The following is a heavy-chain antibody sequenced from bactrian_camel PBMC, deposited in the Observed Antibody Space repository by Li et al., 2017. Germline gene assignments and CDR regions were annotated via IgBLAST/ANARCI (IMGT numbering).Heavy chain of an antibody. CDR2: ISSDGST. CDR1: GFTFGETV. D-gene: IGHD7*01. Sequence: QVQLVESGGGSVQAGESLRLSCTASGFTFGETVMSWYRQAPGDECELVASISSDGSTYYIDSVRGRFTLSQDYAKKTVYLEMNSLNAEDAAVYYCATRPWYVSGGACLPTGDFNYWRQGTQVTVS. V-gene: IGHV3S55*01. CDR3: ATRPWYVSGGACLPTGDFNY. J-gene: IGHJ4*01.